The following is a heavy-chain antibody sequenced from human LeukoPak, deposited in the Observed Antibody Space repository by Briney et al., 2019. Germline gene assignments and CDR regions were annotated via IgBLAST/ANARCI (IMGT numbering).Heavy chain of an antibody. D-gene: IGHD3-3*01. CDR2: IYYSGST. Sequence: SETLSLTCTVSGGSISSYYWSWIRQPPGKGLEWIGYIYYSGSTNYNPSLKSRVTISVDTSKNQFSLKLSSVTAADTAVYYCARNLFYDSLRFLEWLYFDYWGQGTLVTVSS. CDR3: ARNLFYDSLRFLEWLYFDY. V-gene: IGHV4-59*01. CDR1: GGSISSYY. J-gene: IGHJ4*02.